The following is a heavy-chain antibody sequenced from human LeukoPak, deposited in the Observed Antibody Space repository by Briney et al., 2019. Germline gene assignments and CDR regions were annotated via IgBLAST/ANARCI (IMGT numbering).Heavy chain of an antibody. CDR1: GGSISRYY. J-gene: IGHJ4*02. CDR2: IYHSGST. D-gene: IGHD6-6*01. Sequence: SQTLSPTCTVAGGSISRYYWGCIRQPPGRWMEWIGYIYHSGSTNYNPSLRSRVTISVDTSKNQFSLKRRYVTFTDTAVYYCTKYSTPSKSYYFHYWGQGTLVTVSS. CDR3: TKYSTPSKSYYFHY. V-gene: IGHV4-59*01.